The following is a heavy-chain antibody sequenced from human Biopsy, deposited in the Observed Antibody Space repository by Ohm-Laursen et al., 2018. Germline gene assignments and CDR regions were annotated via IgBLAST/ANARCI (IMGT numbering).Heavy chain of an antibody. CDR3: ARWYGDLFYYYNGMDV. Sequence: SLRLSCAAFGFTFSSYGMSWVRQAPGKGLEWVSSINSRTSSTYYADSVKGRVTIPRDNANNSVSLQMNNLRVDDTAVYYCARWYGDLFYYYNGMDVWGQGTTVTVSS. V-gene: IGHV3-21*01. CDR2: INSRTSST. D-gene: IGHD3-10*01. CDR1: GFTFSSYG. J-gene: IGHJ6*02.